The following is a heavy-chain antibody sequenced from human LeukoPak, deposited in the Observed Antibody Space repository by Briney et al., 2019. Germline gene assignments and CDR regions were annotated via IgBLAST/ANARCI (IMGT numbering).Heavy chain of an antibody. Sequence: SETLSLTCAVSGGSISSYYWSWIRQPPGKGLEWIGYIYYSGSTNYNPSLKSRVTISVDTSKNQFSLKLSSVTAADTAVYYCASKSSSSWYFGFDPWGQGTLVTVSS. CDR1: GGSISSYY. D-gene: IGHD6-13*01. V-gene: IGHV4-59*01. CDR3: ASKSSSSWYFGFDP. J-gene: IGHJ5*02. CDR2: IYYSGST.